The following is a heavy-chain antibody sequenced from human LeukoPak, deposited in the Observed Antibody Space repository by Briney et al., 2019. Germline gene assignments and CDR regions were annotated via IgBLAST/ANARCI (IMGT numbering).Heavy chain of an antibody. D-gene: IGHD3-22*01. Sequence: ASVKVSCKASGYSFTGYYMHWVRQAPGQGLEWMGWINPNSGATNNAHKLQGRVTMTRDTSISTAYMELSGLRSDDTAVYYCAVATNYYGSSAYSVDPWGQGTLVTVSS. CDR2: INPNSGAT. V-gene: IGHV1-2*02. CDR1: GYSFTGYY. CDR3: AVATNYYGSSAYSVDP. J-gene: IGHJ5*02.